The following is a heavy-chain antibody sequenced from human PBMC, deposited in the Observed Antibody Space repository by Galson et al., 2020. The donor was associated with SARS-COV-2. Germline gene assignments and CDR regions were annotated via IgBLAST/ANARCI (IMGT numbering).Heavy chain of an antibody. J-gene: IGHJ3*02. CDR3: ARAHSGSYLQAFDI. CDR2: ISYDGSNK. D-gene: IGHD1-26*01. CDR1: GFTFSSYA. V-gene: IGHV3-30*01. Sequence: GGSLRLSCAASGFTFSSYAMHWVRQAPGKGLEWVAVISYDGSNKYYADSVKGRFTISRDNSKNTLYLQMNSLRAEDTAVYYCARAHSGSYLQAFDIWGQGKMVTVSS.